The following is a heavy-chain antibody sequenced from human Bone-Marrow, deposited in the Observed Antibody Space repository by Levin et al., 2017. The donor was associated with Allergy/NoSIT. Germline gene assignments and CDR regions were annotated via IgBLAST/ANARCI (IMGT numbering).Heavy chain of an antibody. J-gene: IGHJ4*02. V-gene: IGHV3-48*03. CDR3: ASGPISDY. D-gene: IGHD3-3*01. CDR2: ISESGGTI. CDR1: GFSFSTYE. Sequence: PGGSLRLSCEASGFSFSTYEMTWIRQAPGKGLEWISYISESGGTIYYADSVKGRFTISRDNAKNSLYLQMNSLRVEDTAVYYCASGPISDYWGQGTLVTVSS.